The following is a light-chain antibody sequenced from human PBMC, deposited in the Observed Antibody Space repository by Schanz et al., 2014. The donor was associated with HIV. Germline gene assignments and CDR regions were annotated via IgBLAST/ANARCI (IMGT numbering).Light chain of an antibody. V-gene: IGKV3-20*01. J-gene: IGKJ1*01. Sequence: EVVLTQSPATLSLSPGESATLSCRASQSVSSYLDWFQQKPGQAPRLLLYDVSNRATGIPDRFSGGESGTDFTLTISRVEPEDYAVYYCQQYGSSPWTFGQGTRVDVK. CDR3: QQYGSSPWT. CDR2: DVS. CDR1: QSVSSY.